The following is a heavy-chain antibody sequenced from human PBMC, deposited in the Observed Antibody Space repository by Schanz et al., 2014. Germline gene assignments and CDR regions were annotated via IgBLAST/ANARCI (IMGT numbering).Heavy chain of an antibody. D-gene: IGHD4-17*01. Sequence: VQLVESGGYLVQPGGSLRLSCSASGFTFSSYAMHWVRQASGKGLEYVSAITRSGGGTYYSDSVKGRFTISRDNSKNTLYLQMNSLRAEDTAVYYCARDGDRFYHNYYMDVWGKGTTVTVSS. CDR3: ARDGDRFYHNYYMDV. CDR1: GFTFSSYA. V-gene: IGHV3-64*04. J-gene: IGHJ6*03. CDR2: ITRSGGGT.